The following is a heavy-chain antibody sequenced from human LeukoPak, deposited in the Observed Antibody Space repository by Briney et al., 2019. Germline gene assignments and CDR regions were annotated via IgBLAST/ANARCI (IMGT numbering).Heavy chain of an antibody. Sequence: AASVRVSCKASGGTFSSYAISWVRQAPGQGLEWMGGIIPIFGTANYAQKFQGRVTITADKSTSTAYMELSSLRSEDTAVYYCARSPHDILTGCYISWFDPWGQGTLVTVSS. CDR2: IIPIFGTA. CDR3: ARSPHDILTGCYISWFDP. V-gene: IGHV1-69*06. CDR1: GGTFSSYA. J-gene: IGHJ5*02. D-gene: IGHD3-9*01.